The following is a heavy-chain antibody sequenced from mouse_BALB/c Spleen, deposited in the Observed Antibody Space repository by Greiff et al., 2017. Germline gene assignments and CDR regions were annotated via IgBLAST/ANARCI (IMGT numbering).Heavy chain of an antibody. J-gene: IGHJ3*01. CDR2: INPSNGGT. CDR3: TRWGGGGFAY. Sequence: QVQLKESGAELVKPGASEKLSCKASGYTFTSYYMYWVKQRPGQGLEWIGEINPSNGGTNFNEKFKSKATLTVDKSSSTAYMQLSSLTSEDSAVYYCTRWGGGGFAYWGQGTLVTVSA. V-gene: IGHV1S81*02. CDR1: GYTFTSYY.